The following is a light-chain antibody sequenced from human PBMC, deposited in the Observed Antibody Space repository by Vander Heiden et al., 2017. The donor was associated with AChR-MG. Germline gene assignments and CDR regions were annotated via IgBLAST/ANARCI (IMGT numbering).Light chain of an antibody. J-gene: IGLJ2*01. Sequence: QFALTQPASVSGSPGQSITISCTESSSDFAIYSLVSWYQQHPGKAPKLILYQVNRRPSGTSDRFSGSKSGTTALLTISGLQAEDEADYYCCSYIGHLSVVFGGGTKVTVL. CDR2: QVN. V-gene: IGLV2-23*02. CDR3: CSYIGHLSVV. CDR1: SSDFAIYSL.